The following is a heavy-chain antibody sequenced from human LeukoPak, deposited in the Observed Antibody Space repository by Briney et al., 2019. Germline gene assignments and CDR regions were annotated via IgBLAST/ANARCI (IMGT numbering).Heavy chain of an antibody. D-gene: IGHD6-19*01. CDR1: GGSISSYY. CDR3: ARHYSSGGWSFDY. V-gene: IGHV4-59*08. J-gene: IGHJ4*02. CDR2: IHYSGTT. Sequence: SETLSLTCTVSGGSISSYYWSWIRQPPGKGLEWIGYIHYSGTTDYNPSLKSRVTISVDTSKNQFSLNLSSVTAADTAVYYCARHYSSGGWSFDYWGQGTLVTVSS.